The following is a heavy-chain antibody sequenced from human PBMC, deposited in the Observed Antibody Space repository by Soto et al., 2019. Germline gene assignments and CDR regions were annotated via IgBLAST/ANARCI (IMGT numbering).Heavy chain of an antibody. D-gene: IGHD6-13*01. CDR2: IYYSGST. CDR1: GGSISSSYY. CDR3: ARYPYSSTS. J-gene: IGHJ5*02. Sequence: SETLSLTCAVSGGSISSSYYWSWIRQPPGKGLEWIGYIYYSGSTNYNPSLKSRVTISVDTSKNQFSLKLSSVTAADTAVYYCARYPYSSTSWGQGTLVTVSS. V-gene: IGHV4-61*01.